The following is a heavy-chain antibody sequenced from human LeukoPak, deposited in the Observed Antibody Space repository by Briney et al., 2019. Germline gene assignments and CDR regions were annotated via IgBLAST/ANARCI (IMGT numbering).Heavy chain of an antibody. CDR3: ARRNTAMVAGLDY. J-gene: IGHJ4*02. V-gene: IGHV1-8*01. Sequence: ASVKVCCEASGYTFTTYDINWVRQATGQGLEWMGWMNPNSGNTGYAQKVQGKGSMTRNTSISTAFMELSGLRSEDTAVYFCARRNTAMVAGLDYWGQGSLVTVSS. D-gene: IGHD5-18*01. CDR1: GYTFTTYD. CDR2: MNPNSGNT.